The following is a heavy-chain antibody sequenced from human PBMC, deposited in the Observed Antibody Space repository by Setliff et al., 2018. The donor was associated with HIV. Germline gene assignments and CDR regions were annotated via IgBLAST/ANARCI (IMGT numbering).Heavy chain of an antibody. J-gene: IGHJ4*02. Sequence: GGSLRLSCAPSGFRFSDYTMTWVRQAPGKGMEWVSYINRYGPTIYYADSVKGRFTISRDDAKNSLYLHMDSLRAEDTAVYYCARSQHSSSLRYFDYWGQGTLVTVSS. D-gene: IGHD6-13*01. CDR3: ARSQHSSSLRYFDY. V-gene: IGHV3-48*01. CDR1: GFRFSDYT. CDR2: INRYGPTI.